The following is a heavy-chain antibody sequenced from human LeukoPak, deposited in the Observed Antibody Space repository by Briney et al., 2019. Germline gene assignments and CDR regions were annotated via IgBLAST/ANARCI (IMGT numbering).Heavy chain of an antibody. Sequence: GGSLRLSCAASGFTVSSNYMSWVRQAPGKGLEWVSVIYSGGSTYYADSVKGRFTISRDNSKNTLYLQMNSLRDEDTAVYYCARDKQDYDSSGYYDYWGQGTLVTVSS. CDR1: GFTVSSNY. D-gene: IGHD3-22*01. V-gene: IGHV3-66*01. J-gene: IGHJ4*02. CDR3: ARDKQDYDSSGYYDY. CDR2: IYSGGST.